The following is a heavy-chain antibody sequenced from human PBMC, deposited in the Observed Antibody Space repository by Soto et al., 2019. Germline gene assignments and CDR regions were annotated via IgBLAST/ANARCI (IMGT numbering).Heavy chain of an antibody. J-gene: IGHJ4*02. V-gene: IGHV3-30-3*01. CDR3: ARPDYGSGSYPDY. CDR1: GFTFSSYA. Sequence: QVQLVESGGGVVQPGRSLRLSCAASGFTFSSYAMQWVRQPPGKGLEWVAVISYDGSNKYYAASVKGRFTISRDNSKNTLYLQMNSLRAEDTAVYYCARPDYGSGSYPDYWGQGTLVTVSS. D-gene: IGHD3-10*01. CDR2: ISYDGSNK.